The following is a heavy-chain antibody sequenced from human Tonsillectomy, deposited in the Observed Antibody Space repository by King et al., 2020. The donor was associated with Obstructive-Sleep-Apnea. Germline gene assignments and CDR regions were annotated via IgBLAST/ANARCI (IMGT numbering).Heavy chain of an antibody. CDR3: ARDWNHYYGASDY. Sequence: QLVQSGGGLVKPGGSLRLSCAASGFTFSDYYMSWDRQAPGKGLEWVSYISSSGSTIYYADSVKGRYTISRDNAKNSLYLQMKSLRAEDTAVYYCARDWNHYYGASDYWGQGTLVTVSS. V-gene: IGHV3-11*01. CDR2: ISSSGSTI. CDR1: GFTFSDYY. J-gene: IGHJ4*02. D-gene: IGHD3-10*01.